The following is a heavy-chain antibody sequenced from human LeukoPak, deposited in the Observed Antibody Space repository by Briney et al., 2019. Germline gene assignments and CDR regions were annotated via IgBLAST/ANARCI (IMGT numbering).Heavy chain of an antibody. V-gene: IGHV3-66*01. CDR2: IYSGGTT. D-gene: IGHD6-19*01. CDR3: ARDTSGYNSYFDY. J-gene: IGHJ4*02. CDR1: GFTVSSSY. Sequence: GGSLRLSCAASGFTVSSSYMSWVRRAPGKGLEWVSLIYSGGTTNYADSVRGRFTISRDNSKNTLYLQMNSLRAEDTAVYYCARDTSGYNSYFDYWGQGTLVTVSS.